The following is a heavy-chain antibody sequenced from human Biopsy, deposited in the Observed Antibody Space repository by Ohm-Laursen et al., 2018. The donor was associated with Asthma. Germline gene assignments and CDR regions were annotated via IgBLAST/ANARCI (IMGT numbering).Heavy chain of an antibody. CDR3: ARQSGQDNGDSSAFDT. D-gene: IGHD3-22*01. CDR1: GFVFSQCG. CDR2: VSSDGHNK. Sequence: SLRLSCAASGFVFSQCGMHWVRQGPGKGLEWVALVSSDGHNKYYEQSVKGRFTIPRDNSRNRLDLQINRLTVEDSAVYFCARQSGQDNGDSSAFDTWGQGTKVAVSS. V-gene: IGHV3-30*03. J-gene: IGHJ3*02.